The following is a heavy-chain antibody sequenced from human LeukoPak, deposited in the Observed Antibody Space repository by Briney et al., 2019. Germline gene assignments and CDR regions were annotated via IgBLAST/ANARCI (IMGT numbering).Heavy chain of an antibody. CDR1: GFTFRSYS. D-gene: IGHD6-25*01. J-gene: IGHJ4*02. Sequence: GGSLRLSCAASGFTFRSYSMHWVRQAPGKGLEWVAVIAYDGTYEYYAASVKGRFTISRDNSKNTLYLQMNSLRAEDTAVYYCARVREIYSSGWPYDCWGQGTLVTVSS. V-gene: IGHV3-30*01. CDR2: IAYDGTYE. CDR3: ARVREIYSSGWPYDC.